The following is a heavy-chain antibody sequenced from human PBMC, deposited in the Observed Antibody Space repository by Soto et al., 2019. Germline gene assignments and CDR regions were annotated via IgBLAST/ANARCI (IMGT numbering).Heavy chain of an antibody. CDR2: ISSSSNYI. J-gene: IGHJ4*02. CDR1: GFSFSIYN. Sequence: EVQLVESGGGLVRPGGSLRLSCAASGFSFSIYNMSWVRQAPGKGLEWVSFISSSSNYIYYADSVKGRFTISRDNAKNSLFLQMNNLRAEDMAVYFCARDERSVAVAPFFDYWGQGTQVTVSS. V-gene: IGHV3-21*01. CDR3: ARDERSVAVAPFFDY. D-gene: IGHD6-19*01.